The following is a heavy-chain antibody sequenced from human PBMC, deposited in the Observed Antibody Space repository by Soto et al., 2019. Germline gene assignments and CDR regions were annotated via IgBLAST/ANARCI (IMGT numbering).Heavy chain of an antibody. V-gene: IGHV2-5*02. J-gene: IGHJ5*02. CDR1: GFSLSTSGVG. CDR3: AHGATRKAAAAPTSWFDP. D-gene: IGHD6-13*01. CDR2: IYWDDDK. Sequence: SGPTLVNPTQTLTLTCTFSGFSLSTSGVGVGWIRQPPGKALEWLALIYWDDDKRYSPSLKSRLTITKDTSKNQVVLTMTNMDPVDTATYYCAHGATRKAAAAPTSWFDPWGQGTLVTVSS.